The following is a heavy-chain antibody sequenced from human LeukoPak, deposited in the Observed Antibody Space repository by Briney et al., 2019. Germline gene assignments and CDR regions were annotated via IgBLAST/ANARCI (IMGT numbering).Heavy chain of an antibody. D-gene: IGHD6-13*01. CDR1: GFTFSSYG. CDR3: AKDLRIAAAVPGY. J-gene: IGHJ4*02. V-gene: IGHV3-30*18. Sequence: GGSLRLSCAASGFTFSSYGMHWVRQAPGKGLEWVAVISYDGSNKYYADSVKGRFTISRDNSKDTLYLQMTSLRAEAPAVYYCAKDLRIAAAVPGYWGQGTLVTVSS. CDR2: ISYDGSNK.